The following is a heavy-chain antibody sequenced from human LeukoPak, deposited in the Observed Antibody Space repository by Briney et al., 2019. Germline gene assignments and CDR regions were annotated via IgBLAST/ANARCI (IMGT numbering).Heavy chain of an antibody. CDR3: ARGVGATQFDC. CDR2: ISTTSTSI. V-gene: IGHV3-21*06. CDR1: GFAFGGYS. Sequence: GGSLRLSCAASGFAFGGYSMKSVRQAPGRGPEWVSLISTTSTSIYYADSVRGRFTISRDNARNSLYLQMNSLRAEDTAVYYCARGVGATQFDCWGQGTLVTVST. D-gene: IGHD1-26*01. J-gene: IGHJ4*02.